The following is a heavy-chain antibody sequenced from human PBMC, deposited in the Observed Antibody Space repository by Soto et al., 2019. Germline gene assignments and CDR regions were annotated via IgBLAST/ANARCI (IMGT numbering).Heavy chain of an antibody. J-gene: IGHJ6*02. CDR2: IYYSGST. Sequence: SETLSLTCTVSGGSISSYYWSWIRQPPGKGLDWFGYIYYSGSTNYNPSLKSRVTISLDTSKNHFSLKLSSVTAADTAFYYCARDRRDGYNYYYYYGMDVWGQGTTVTVSS. D-gene: IGHD5-12*01. CDR3: ARDRRDGYNYYYYYGMDV. V-gene: IGHV4-59*01. CDR1: GGSISSYY.